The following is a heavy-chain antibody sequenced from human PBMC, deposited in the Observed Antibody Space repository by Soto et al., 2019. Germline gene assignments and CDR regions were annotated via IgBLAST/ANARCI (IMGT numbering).Heavy chain of an antibody. CDR2: TSSTTNYI. V-gene: IGHV3-21*06. Sequence: GGSLRLSYGASGFTFTSYSMNWVRQAPGKGLEWVSSTSSTTNYIYYGDSMKGRFTISRDNAKNSLYLEMNSLRAEDTAVYYCARESEDLTSNFDYWGQGTLVTVSS. CDR1: GFTFTSYS. CDR3: ARESEDLTSNFDY. J-gene: IGHJ4*02.